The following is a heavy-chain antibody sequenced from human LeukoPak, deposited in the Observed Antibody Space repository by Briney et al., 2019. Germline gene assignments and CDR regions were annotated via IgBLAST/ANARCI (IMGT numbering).Heavy chain of an antibody. Sequence: PSETLSLTCAVYGGSFSGYYWSWIRQPPGKGLEWIGEINHSGSTNYNPSLKSRVTISVDTSKNQFSLKLNSVTAADTAVYYCARFWSGVDSLDYWGQGTLVTVSS. D-gene: IGHD2-21*01. CDR3: ARFWSGVDSLDY. CDR2: INHSGST. V-gene: IGHV4-34*01. CDR1: GGSFSGYY. J-gene: IGHJ4*02.